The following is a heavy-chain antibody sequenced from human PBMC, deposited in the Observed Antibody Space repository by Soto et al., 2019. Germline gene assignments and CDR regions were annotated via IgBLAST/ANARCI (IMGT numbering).Heavy chain of an antibody. CDR3: ARDWDNRGWGGGRGMAV. J-gene: IGHJ6*02. CDR2: INAFNGNT. V-gene: IGHV1-18*01. D-gene: IGHD6-19*01. Sequence: QVQLVQSGAEVKKPGASVKVSCKASGYTFTTYSITWMRQAPGQGLEWMGGINAFNGNTNYAQKFQGRVTMTTDTSTSPVNMALSSLRSDDTAVYYCARDWDNRGWGGGRGMAVWGQGTTVIVSS. CDR1: GYTFTTYS.